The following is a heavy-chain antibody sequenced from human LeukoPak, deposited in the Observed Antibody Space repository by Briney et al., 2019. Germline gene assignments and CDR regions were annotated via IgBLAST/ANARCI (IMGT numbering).Heavy chain of an antibody. CDR3: ARAIGDYGHYFDY. Sequence: SVKVSCKASGYTFTSYYMHWVRQAPGQGLEWMGRIIPILDVAKYSQKFQGRVIITADKSTSTAYMELSSLKSEDTAMYYCARAIGDYGHYFDYWGQGTLVTVSS. CDR1: GYTFTSYY. V-gene: IGHV1-69*04. CDR2: IIPILDVA. J-gene: IGHJ4*02. D-gene: IGHD4-17*01.